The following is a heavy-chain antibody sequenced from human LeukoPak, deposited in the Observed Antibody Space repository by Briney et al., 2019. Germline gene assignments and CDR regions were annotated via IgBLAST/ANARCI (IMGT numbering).Heavy chain of an antibody. J-gene: IGHJ5*02. CDR2: ISSSSSYI. CDR3: ARDPIAAAPHQGWFDP. Sequence: GGSLRLSCAASGFTFSSYSMNCVREAPGKGLEWVSSISSSSSYIYSADSVKGRFTISRDNAKNSLYLQMNSMRAEDTAVYYCARDPIAAAPHQGWFDPWGQGTLVTVSS. V-gene: IGHV3-21*01. D-gene: IGHD6-13*01. CDR1: GFTFSSYS.